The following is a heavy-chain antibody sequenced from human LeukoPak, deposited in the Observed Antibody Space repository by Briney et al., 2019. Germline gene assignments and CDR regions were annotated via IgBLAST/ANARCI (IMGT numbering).Heavy chain of an antibody. CDR2: IYYSGST. CDR3: ARHYYDSSGYYYVRY. V-gene: IGHV4-39*01. Sequence: SETLSLTCTVSGGSISSSSYYWGRIRQPPGKGLEWIGSIYYSGSTYYNPSLKSRVTISVDTSKNQSSLKLSSVTAADTAVYYCARHYYDSSGYYYVRYWGQGTLVTVSS. D-gene: IGHD3-22*01. J-gene: IGHJ4*02. CDR1: GGSISSSSYY.